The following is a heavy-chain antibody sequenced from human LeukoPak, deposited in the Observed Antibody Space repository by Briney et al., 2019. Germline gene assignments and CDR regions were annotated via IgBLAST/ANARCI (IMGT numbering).Heavy chain of an antibody. Sequence: GESLKISCKGSGYSFTSYWIGWVRQMPGKGLEWMGIIYPGDSDTRYSPSFQGQVTIPADKSISTAYLQWSSLKASDTAMYYCAVLYDFWSGYYVGDAFDIWGQGTMVTVSS. J-gene: IGHJ3*02. CDR1: GYSFTSYW. CDR3: AVLYDFWSGYYVGDAFDI. V-gene: IGHV5-51*01. CDR2: IYPGDSDT. D-gene: IGHD3-3*01.